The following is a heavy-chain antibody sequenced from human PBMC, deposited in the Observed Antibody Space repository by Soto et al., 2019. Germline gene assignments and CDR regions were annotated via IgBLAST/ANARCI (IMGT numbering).Heavy chain of an antibody. D-gene: IGHD3-10*01. Sequence: SETLSLTCTVSSGSISSYNWNWVRQPPGKGLEWIGFINYSGSTHYNPSLKSRVTISLDTSKNQFSLKLNSVTAADTAVYYCARENYYALDYWGPGTLVTVSA. CDR1: SGSISSYN. J-gene: IGHJ4*02. CDR2: INYSGST. V-gene: IGHV4-59*01. CDR3: ARENYYALDY.